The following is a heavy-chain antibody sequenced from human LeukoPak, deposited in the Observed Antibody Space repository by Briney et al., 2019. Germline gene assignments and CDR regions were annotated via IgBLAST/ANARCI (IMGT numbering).Heavy chain of an antibody. J-gene: IGHJ4*02. V-gene: IGHV3-7*01. D-gene: IGHD5-18*01. CDR2: IKQDGSEK. CDR3: AKDISPADTAMVDY. Sequence: GGSLRLSCAASGFTFSSYWMSWVRQAPGKGLEWVANIKQDGSEKYYVDSVKGRFTISRDNAKNSLYLQMNSLRAEDTAVYYCAKDISPADTAMVDYWGQGTLVTVSS. CDR1: GFTFSSYW.